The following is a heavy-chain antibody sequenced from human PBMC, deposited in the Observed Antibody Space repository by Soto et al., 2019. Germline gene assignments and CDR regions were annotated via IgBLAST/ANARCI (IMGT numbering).Heavy chain of an antibody. CDR1: GGSISSGDYY. CDR2: IYYSGST. Sequence: QVQLQESGPGLVKPSQTLSLTCTVSGGSISSGDYYWSWIRQPPGKGLEWIGYIYYSGSTYYNPSLKSRVTISVDTSKHQFSLKLSSVTAADTAVYYCAREWATVVTPIDYWGQGTLVTVSS. D-gene: IGHD4-17*01. V-gene: IGHV4-30-4*01. J-gene: IGHJ4*02. CDR3: AREWATVVTPIDY.